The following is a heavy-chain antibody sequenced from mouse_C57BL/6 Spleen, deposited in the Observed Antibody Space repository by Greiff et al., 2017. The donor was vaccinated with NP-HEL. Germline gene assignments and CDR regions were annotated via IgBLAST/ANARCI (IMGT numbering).Heavy chain of an antibody. J-gene: IGHJ2*01. CDR1: GYTFTSYW. Sequence: QVQLQQPGAELVMPGASVKLSCKASGYTFTSYWMHWVKQRPGQGLEWIGEIDPSDSYTNYNQKFKGKSTLTVDKSSSTAYMQLSSLTSEDSAVYYCARPHYYGSSYYFDYWGQGTTLIVSS. V-gene: IGHV1-69*01. CDR3: ARPHYYGSSYYFDY. CDR2: IDPSDSYT. D-gene: IGHD1-1*01.